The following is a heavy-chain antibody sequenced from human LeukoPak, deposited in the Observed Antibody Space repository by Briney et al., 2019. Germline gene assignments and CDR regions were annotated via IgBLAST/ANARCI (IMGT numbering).Heavy chain of an antibody. CDR2: ISSSGSDI. D-gene: IGHD3-3*01. CDR1: GFTFQTYT. Sequence: GESLRLSCAVSGFTFQTYTMQWVRQAPGNGQEWVSSISSSGSDIYYTDSVKGRFTISRDNAKNSLYLQMNSLRAEDTAVYYCAKGDYDFWSNYFDYWGQGTLVTVSS. CDR3: AKGDYDFWSNYFDY. V-gene: IGHV3-21*01. J-gene: IGHJ4*02.